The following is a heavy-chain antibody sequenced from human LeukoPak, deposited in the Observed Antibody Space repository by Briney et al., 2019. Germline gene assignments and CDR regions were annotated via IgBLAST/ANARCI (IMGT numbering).Heavy chain of an antibody. Sequence: TGGYLRLSCAAFGFTFSSYAMSWVRQAPGKGLEWVSAISGSGGSTYYAGSVKGRFTISRDNSKNTLYLQMNSLRAEDTAVYYCAKDLQWLVARFDYWEQGTLVTVSS. D-gene: IGHD6-19*01. CDR1: GFTFSSYA. J-gene: IGHJ4*02. CDR2: ISGSGGST. V-gene: IGHV3-23*01. CDR3: AKDLQWLVARFDY.